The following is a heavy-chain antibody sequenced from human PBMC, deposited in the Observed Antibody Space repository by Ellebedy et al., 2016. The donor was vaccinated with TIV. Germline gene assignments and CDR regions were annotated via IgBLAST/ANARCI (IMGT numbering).Heavy chain of an antibody. D-gene: IGHD6-19*01. V-gene: IGHV4-59*01. CDR3: ARSGGWYPPYDY. J-gene: IGHJ4*02. Sequence: MPSETLSLTCAVSGGFISNYYWTWIRQSPETGLEWIGYIYHIGSNGSNPYLKSRVTITVDTPKNQFSLKLNSVTAADTAVYYCARSGGWYPPYDYWGQGTLVTVSS. CDR2: IYHIGSN. CDR1: GGFISNYY.